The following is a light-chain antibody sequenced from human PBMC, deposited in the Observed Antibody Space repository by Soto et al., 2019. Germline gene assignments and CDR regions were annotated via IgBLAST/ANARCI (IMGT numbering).Light chain of an antibody. CDR3: QQYDNFPHT. J-gene: IGKJ2*01. V-gene: IGKV1-33*01. Sequence: DIQMTQSPSSLSASVGDRVTITCQASQDISNYLNWYQQKPGKAPKLLIYDASNLETGVPSRFSGSGSGTDFTFTISSPQPEDIATYYCQQYDNFPHTFGQGTKLEIK. CDR2: DAS. CDR1: QDISNY.